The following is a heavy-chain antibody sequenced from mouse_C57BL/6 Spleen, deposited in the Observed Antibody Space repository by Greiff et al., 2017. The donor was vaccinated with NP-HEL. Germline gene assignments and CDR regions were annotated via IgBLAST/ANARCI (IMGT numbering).Heavy chain of an antibody. CDR2: IDPSDSYT. D-gene: IGHD2-2*01. V-gene: IGHV1-50*01. J-gene: IGHJ4*01. CDR3: ARRGNGTTWLRRRAMDY. Sequence: QVQLQQPGAELVKPGASVKLSCKASGYTFTSYWMQWVKQRPGQGLEWIGEIDPSDSYTNYNQKFKGKATLTVDTSSSTAYMQLSSLTSEDSAVYYCARRGNGTTWLRRRAMDYWGQGTSVTVSS. CDR1: GYTFTSYW.